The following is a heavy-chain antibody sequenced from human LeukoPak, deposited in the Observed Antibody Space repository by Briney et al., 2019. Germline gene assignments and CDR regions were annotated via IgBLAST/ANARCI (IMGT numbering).Heavy chain of an antibody. V-gene: IGHV4-59*01. J-gene: IGHJ4*02. Sequence: SETLSLTCTVSGDSISSYYWSWIRQPPGKGLEWIGYIYYSGSTNYNPSLKSRVTISVDTSKNQFSLKLSSVTAADTAVYYCASGVAGTDYFDYWGQGTLVTVSS. CDR3: ASGVAGTDYFDY. D-gene: IGHD6-19*01. CDR2: IYYSGST. CDR1: GDSISSYY.